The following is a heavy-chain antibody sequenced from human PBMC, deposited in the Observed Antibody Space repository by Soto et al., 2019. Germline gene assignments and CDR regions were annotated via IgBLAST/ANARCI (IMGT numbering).Heavy chain of an antibody. CDR1: GFTFSTYA. J-gene: IGHJ4*02. V-gene: IGHV3-23*01. D-gene: IGHD2-21*02. CDR3: AKGQPATVTYFDS. Sequence: EVQLLESGGGLVQPGGSLILSCAASGFTFSTYAMSWVRQAPGKGLEWVSGISGSGGSTYYADSVKGRFTISRDKSKSMPYLQMNVLRAEDTAIYYCAKGQPATVTYFDSWGQGTLVTVSS. CDR2: ISGSGGST.